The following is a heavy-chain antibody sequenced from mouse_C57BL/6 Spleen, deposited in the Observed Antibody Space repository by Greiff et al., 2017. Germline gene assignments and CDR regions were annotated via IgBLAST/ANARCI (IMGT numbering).Heavy chain of an antibody. CDR3: ARASGDKGYYFDY. J-gene: IGHJ2*01. CDR1: GFTFSSYG. Sequence: EVHLVESGGDLVKPGGSLKLSCAASGFTFSSYGMSWVRQTPDKRLEWVATISSGGSYTYYPDSVKGRFTISRDNAKNTLYLQMSSLKSEDTAMYYCARASGDKGYYFDYWGQGTTLTVSS. D-gene: IGHD3-2*01. CDR2: ISSGGSYT. V-gene: IGHV5-6*01.